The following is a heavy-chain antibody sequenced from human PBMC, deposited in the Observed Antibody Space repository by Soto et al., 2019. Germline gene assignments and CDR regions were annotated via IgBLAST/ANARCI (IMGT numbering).Heavy chain of an antibody. D-gene: IGHD4-17*01. CDR2: ISSSSYI. CDR3: ARDRYYGDVDY. Sequence: EVQLVESGGGLVKPGGSLRLSCAASGFTFSSYSMNWVRQAPGKGLEWVSSISSSSYIYYADSVKGRFTISRDNAKNSLYLQMNSLRAEDTAVYYCARDRYYGDVDYWGQGTLVTVSS. J-gene: IGHJ4*02. CDR1: GFTFSSYS. V-gene: IGHV3-21*01.